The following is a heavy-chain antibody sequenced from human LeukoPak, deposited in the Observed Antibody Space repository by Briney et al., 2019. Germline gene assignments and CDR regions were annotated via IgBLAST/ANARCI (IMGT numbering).Heavy chain of an antibody. D-gene: IGHD1-1*01. CDR2: IYTSGST. V-gene: IGHV4-61*02. J-gene: IGHJ4*02. Sequence: PSETLSLTCTVSGGSLSSGSYYWSWIRQPAGRGLEWIGRIYTSGSTNYNPSLKSRVTISVDTSKNQFSLKLSSVTAADTAVYYCARVEGTGPFDYWGQGTLVTVSS. CDR1: GGSLSSGSYY. CDR3: ARVEGTGPFDY.